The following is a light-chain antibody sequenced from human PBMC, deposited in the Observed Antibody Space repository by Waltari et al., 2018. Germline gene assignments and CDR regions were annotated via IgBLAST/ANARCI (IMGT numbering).Light chain of an antibody. CDR1: QSLLYSSNNKNY. Sequence: DIVMTQSPDSLAVSLGARATINCKSSQSLLYSSNNKNYLAWYQQKPGQPPKLLIYWASTRESGVPDRFSGSGSGTDFTLTISSLQAEDVAVYYCQQYFTTLRTFGQGTKVEIK. V-gene: IGKV4-1*01. CDR3: QQYFTTLRT. CDR2: WAS. J-gene: IGKJ1*01.